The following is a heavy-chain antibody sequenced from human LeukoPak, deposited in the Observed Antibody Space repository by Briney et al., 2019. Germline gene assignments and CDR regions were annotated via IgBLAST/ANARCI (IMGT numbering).Heavy chain of an antibody. CDR1: GFTFRSYA. CDR3: AREESGCYFSWCVGYFDY. Sequence: PGGSLRLSHSASGFTFRSYAMHWVPEAPGRGWEYVSAISRKGGSTYYADYVKGRFTISRDNAKNSLYLQMSSLRDEDTAVYYCAREESGCYFSWCVGYFDYWGQGTLVTVSS. CDR2: ISRKGGST. V-gene: IGHV3-64*04. D-gene: IGHD1-26*01. J-gene: IGHJ4*02.